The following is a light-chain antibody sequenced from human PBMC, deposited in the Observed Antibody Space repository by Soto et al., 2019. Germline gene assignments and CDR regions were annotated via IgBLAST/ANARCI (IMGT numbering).Light chain of an antibody. CDR3: QVWDSGSAHVL. J-gene: IGLJ2*01. Sequence: SSELTQPPSVSVAPGKTARISCGGNTIGSTGVHWYQQKPGQAPVLVIYSDTDLPPVIPERFSGSNSANMATLTISRVEAGDEDDYYCQVWDSGSAHVLFGGGTKLTVL. CDR2: SDT. V-gene: IGLV3-21*04. CDR1: TIGSTG.